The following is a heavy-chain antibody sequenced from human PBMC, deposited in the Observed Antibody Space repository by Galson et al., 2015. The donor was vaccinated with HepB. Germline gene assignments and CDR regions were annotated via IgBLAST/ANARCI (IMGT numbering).Heavy chain of an antibody. CDR2: IYKSGST. J-gene: IGHJ6*02. V-gene: IGHV3-66*01. CDR3: ARDLYGPGSYWSGSKHYGMDV. Sequence: SLRLSCAASGFTVSSNYMSWVRQAPGKGLEWVSVIYKSGSTYYGDSAKGSFTISRDNSKNTLYLQMNSLRVEDTAVYYCARDLYGPGSYWSGSKHYGMDVWGHGTTVTVSS. D-gene: IGHD3-10*01. CDR1: GFTVSSNY.